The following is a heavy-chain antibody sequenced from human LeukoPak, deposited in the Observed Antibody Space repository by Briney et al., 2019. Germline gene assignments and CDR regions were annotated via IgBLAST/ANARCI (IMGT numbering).Heavy chain of an antibody. CDR2: INHSGST. CDR1: GGSFSGYY. Sequence: PSETLSLTCAVYGGSFSGYYWSWVRQPPGKGLEWIGEINHSGSTNYNPSLKSRVTISVDTSKNQFSLKLSSVTAADTAVYYCARDLYLDYYDAFDIWGQGTMVTVSS. D-gene: IGHD3-10*01. CDR3: ARDLYLDYYDAFDI. J-gene: IGHJ3*02. V-gene: IGHV4-34*01.